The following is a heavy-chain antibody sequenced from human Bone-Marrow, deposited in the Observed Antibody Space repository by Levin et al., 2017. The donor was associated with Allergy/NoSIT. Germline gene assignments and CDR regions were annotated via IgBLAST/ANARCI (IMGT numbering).Heavy chain of an antibody. J-gene: IGHJ6*03. CDR1: GFTFSNAW. CDR3: TTGGLRYFDWLSLNYYYYYMDG. CDR2: IKSKTDGGTT. Sequence: LSLTCAASGFTFSNAWMSWVRQAPGKGLEWVGRIKSKTDGGTTDYAAPVKGRFTISRDDSKNTLYLQMNSLKTEDTAVYYCTTGGLRYFDWLSLNYYYYYMDGWGKGTTVTVSS. D-gene: IGHD3-9*01. V-gene: IGHV3-15*01.